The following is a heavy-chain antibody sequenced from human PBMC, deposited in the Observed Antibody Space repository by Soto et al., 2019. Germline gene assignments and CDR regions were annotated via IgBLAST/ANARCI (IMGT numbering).Heavy chain of an antibody. CDR2: IYHSGST. J-gene: IGHJ6*02. CDR1: GASISSNNW. CDR3: ARDEAQDYYYGMDV. Sequence: QVQLQESGPGLVKPSETLSLTCAVSGASISSNNWWSWVRQPPGKGLEWIGEIYHSGSTNYNPSLKSRVTISVDKSKNQFSLKLSPVTAADTAVYYCARDEAQDYYYGMDVWGQGTTVTVSS. V-gene: IGHV4-4*02.